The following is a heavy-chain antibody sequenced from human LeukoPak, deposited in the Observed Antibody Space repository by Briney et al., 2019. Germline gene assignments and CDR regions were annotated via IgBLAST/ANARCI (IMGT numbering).Heavy chain of an antibody. J-gene: IGHJ1*01. Sequence: GGSLRLSCAASGFTFSSYWMHWVRQAPGKGLVWVSRISTDGTYTEYADSVKGRFTISRDNAKDTLYLQVNSLRAEDTAVYYCAITVDCRATTDCYSYFHHWGQGTLVTVST. CDR3: AITVDCRATTDCYSYFHH. CDR1: GFTFSSYW. V-gene: IGHV3-74*03. D-gene: IGHD2-21*02. CDR2: ISTDGTYT.